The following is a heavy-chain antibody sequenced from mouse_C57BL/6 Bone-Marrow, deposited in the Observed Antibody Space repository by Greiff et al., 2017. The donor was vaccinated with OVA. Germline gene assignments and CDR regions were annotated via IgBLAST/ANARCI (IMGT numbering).Heavy chain of an antibody. CDR2: IDPSDSYT. Sequence: QVQLQQPGAELVKPGASVKLSCKASGYTFTSYWMQWVKQRPGQGLEWIGEIDPSDSYTNYNQKFKGKATLTVDTSSSTAYMQLSSLTSEDSAVYYCARSFTTVDYWGQGTTLTVSS. D-gene: IGHD1-1*01. CDR1: GYTFTSYW. V-gene: IGHV1-50*01. J-gene: IGHJ2*01. CDR3: ARSFTTVDY.